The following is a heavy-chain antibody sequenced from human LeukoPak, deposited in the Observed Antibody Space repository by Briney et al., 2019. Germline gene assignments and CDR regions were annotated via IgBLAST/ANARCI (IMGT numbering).Heavy chain of an antibody. CDR2: INHSGST. V-gene: IGHV4-34*01. CDR3: ARLRGYSGYDTFDY. CDR1: GGSFSGYY. J-gene: IGHJ4*02. D-gene: IGHD5-12*01. Sequence: PSETLSLTCAVYGGSFSGYYWSWIRQPPGKGLEWIGEINHSGSTNYNPSLKSRVTISVDKSKNQFSLKLSSVTAADTAVYYCARLRGYSGYDTFDYWGQGTLVTVSS.